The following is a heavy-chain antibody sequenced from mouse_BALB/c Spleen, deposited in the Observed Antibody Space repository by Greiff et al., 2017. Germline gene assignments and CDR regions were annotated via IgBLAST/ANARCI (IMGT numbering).Heavy chain of an antibody. CDR1: GFNIKDYY. CDR3: ARRGAYYGNYGAMDY. J-gene: IGHJ4*01. Sequence: EVQLQQSGAELVRPGALVKLSCKASGFNIKDYYMHWVKQRPEQGLEWIGWIDPENGNTIYDPKFQGKASITADTSSNTAYLQLSSLTSEDTAVYYCARRGAYYGNYGAMDYWGQGTSVTVSS. V-gene: IGHV14-1*02. D-gene: IGHD2-10*01. CDR2: IDPENGNT.